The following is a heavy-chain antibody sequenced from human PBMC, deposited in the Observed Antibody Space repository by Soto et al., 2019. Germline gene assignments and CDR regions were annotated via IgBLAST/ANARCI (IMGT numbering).Heavy chain of an antibody. J-gene: IGHJ5*02. CDR1: GGSITSGAYY. CDR3: ARYYFDSSGYSNWFDP. CDR2: IHYSGRT. D-gene: IGHD3-22*01. V-gene: IGHV4-31*11. Sequence: SETLSLTCAVSGGSITSGAYYWTWIRQHPGKGLEWIAYIHYSGRTYYNPSLKSRVTISVDTSNNQFSLKLSSVTAADTAVYYCARYYFDSSGYSNWFDPWGQGTLVTVYS.